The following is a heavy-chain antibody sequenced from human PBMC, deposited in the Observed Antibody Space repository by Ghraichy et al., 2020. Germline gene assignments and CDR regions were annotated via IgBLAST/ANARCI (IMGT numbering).Heavy chain of an antibody. J-gene: IGHJ4*02. Sequence: SETLSLTCTVSGGSISSSSYYWGWIRQPPGKGLEWIGSIYYSGSTYYNPSLKSRVTISVDTSKNQFSLKLSSVTAADTAVYYCARPPPPYGSGSYRDYWGQGTLVTVSS. CDR1: GGSISSSSYY. CDR3: ARPPPPYGSGSYRDY. V-gene: IGHV4-39*01. CDR2: IYYSGST. D-gene: IGHD3-10*01.